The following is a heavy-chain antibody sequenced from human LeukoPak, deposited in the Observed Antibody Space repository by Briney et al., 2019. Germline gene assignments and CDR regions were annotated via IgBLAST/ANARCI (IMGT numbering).Heavy chain of an antibody. CDR1: GFIFSDYW. D-gene: IGHD3-3*01. V-gene: IGHV3-7*03. CDR3: ARDQYDTWSRRGNFDS. CDR2: IKLDGSEK. Sequence: GGSLRLSCVVSGFIFSDYWMSWVRQALGKGLEWVANIKLDGSEKNYVDSVKGRFTISRDNTKNSLYLQMNSLRAEDTAVFYCARDQYDTWSRRGNFDSWGQGTLVIVSS. J-gene: IGHJ4*02.